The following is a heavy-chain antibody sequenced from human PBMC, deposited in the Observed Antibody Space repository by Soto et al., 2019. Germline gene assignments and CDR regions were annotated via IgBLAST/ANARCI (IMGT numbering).Heavy chain of an antibody. CDR1: GGSISSSY. CDR3: ARDTYCSGGSRRKNWFDP. J-gene: IGHJ5*02. CDR2: IYDDGSA. V-gene: IGHV4-59*01. Sequence: SETLSLTCTVSGGSISSSYWSRIRQPPGKGLEWLAYIYDDGSANYNPSLKSRATISLDMSKNQFSLKLTSVTAADTAVYYCARDTYCSGGSRRKNWFDPRGQGTLVKVSS. D-gene: IGHD2-15*01.